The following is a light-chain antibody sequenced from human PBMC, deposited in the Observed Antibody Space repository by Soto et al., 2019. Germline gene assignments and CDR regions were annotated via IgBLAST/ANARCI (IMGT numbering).Light chain of an antibody. J-gene: IGLJ2*01. CDR1: SSDVGGYNY. Sequence: QSALTQPASVSGSPGQSITISCTGTSSDVGGYNYVSWYQQHPGKAPKLVIYDVTNRPSGVSNRFSGSKSGNTASLTISGLQAEDEADYYCSSYTISSTVVFGGGTKLPVL. CDR3: SSYTISSTVV. V-gene: IGLV2-14*01. CDR2: DVT.